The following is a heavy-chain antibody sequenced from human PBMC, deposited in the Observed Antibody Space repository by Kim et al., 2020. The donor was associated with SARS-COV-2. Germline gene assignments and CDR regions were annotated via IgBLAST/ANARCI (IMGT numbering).Heavy chain of an antibody. CDR1: GGSISSYY. J-gene: IGHJ6*02. Sequence: SETLSLTCTVSGGSISSYYWSWIRQPPGKGLEWIGYIYYSGSTNYNPSLKSRVTISVDTSKNQFSLKLSSVTAADTAVYYCARDDRIAAAGAFYYYGMDVWGQGTTVTVSS. CDR2: IYYSGST. D-gene: IGHD6-13*01. CDR3: ARDDRIAAAGAFYYYGMDV. V-gene: IGHV4-59*01.